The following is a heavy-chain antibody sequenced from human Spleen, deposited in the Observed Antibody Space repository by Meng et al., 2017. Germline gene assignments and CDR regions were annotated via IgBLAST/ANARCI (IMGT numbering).Heavy chain of an antibody. Sequence: GGSLRLSCAASGFTFSSYSMNWVRQAPGKGLEWVSSISSSSSYIYYADSVKGRFTISRDNAKNSLYLQMNSLRAEDTAVYYCARERELAYYDYVWGSYRPELRFDPWGQGTLVTVSS. D-gene: IGHD3-16*02. J-gene: IGHJ5*02. CDR3: ARERELAYYDYVWGSYRPELRFDP. CDR2: ISSSSSYI. V-gene: IGHV3-21*01. CDR1: GFTFSSYS.